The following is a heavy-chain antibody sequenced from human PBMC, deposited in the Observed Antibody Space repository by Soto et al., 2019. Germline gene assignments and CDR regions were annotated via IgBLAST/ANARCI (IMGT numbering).Heavy chain of an antibody. D-gene: IGHD3-16*02. CDR3: VKDFSASVRGSYQYYFDH. CDR1: GFTFSSYA. CDR2: ISGSGGST. J-gene: IGHJ4*02. Sequence: EVQLLESGGGLVQPGGSLRLSCAASGFTFSSYAMSWVRQAPGKGLEWVSAISGSGGSTYYADSVKGRFTISRDNSKNMVYLQMNSLTDEDTGMYYCVKDFSASVRGSYQYYFDHWGQGTLVTVSP. V-gene: IGHV3-23*01.